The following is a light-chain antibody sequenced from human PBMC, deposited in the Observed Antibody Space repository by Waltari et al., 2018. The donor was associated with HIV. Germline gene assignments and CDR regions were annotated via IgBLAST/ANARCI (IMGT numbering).Light chain of an antibody. V-gene: IGLV2-14*01. Sequence: QSALTQPASVSGSPGQPITISCTGTSRDVGGHNYVSWYQQHTGKAPKRMIYEVSNRRSGVFNRFSGANSGDRASLTISGLQAEDEADYHCSSYASSGNVIFGGGTKVTVL. CDR1: SRDVGGHNY. CDR3: SSYASSGNVI. J-gene: IGLJ2*01. CDR2: EVS.